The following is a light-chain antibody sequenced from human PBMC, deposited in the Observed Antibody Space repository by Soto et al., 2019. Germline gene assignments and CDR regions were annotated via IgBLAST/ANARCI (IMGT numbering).Light chain of an antibody. V-gene: IGKV3-11*01. CDR1: QSVSSY. J-gene: IGKJ4*01. CDR3: EHPSYGART. Sequence: EIVLTQSPASLSLSPGERATHSCRASQSVSSYLARYQQKPGQAPRPLIYDASNRATGIPARFSDRGSWTEFTSAFSRVRAEACAVYFYEHPSYGARTLSGGTKVDI. CDR2: DAS.